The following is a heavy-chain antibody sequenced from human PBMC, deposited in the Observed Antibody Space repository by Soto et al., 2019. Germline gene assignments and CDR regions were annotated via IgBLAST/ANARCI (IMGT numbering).Heavy chain of an antibody. D-gene: IGHD3-3*01. J-gene: IGHJ6*02. CDR2: SNAGDGNT. CDR1: GYTFTSYA. Sequence: GASVKVSCKASGYTFTSYAMHWVRQAPGQRLEWMGWSNAGDGNTKYSQEFQGRVTITRDTSASTAYMELSSLRSEDMAVYYCARGRSGHYIDYGMDVWGQGTRVTFSS. V-gene: IGHV1-3*02. CDR3: ARGRSGHYIDYGMDV.